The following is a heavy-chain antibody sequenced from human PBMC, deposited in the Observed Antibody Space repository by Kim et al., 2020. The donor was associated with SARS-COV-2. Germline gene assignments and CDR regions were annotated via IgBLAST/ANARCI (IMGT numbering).Heavy chain of an antibody. V-gene: IGHV4-39*01. D-gene: IGHD3-22*01. CDR1: GGSISSSSYY. J-gene: IGHJ4*02. CDR3: ARRVGYYLSGLEPFDY. Sequence: SETLSLTCTVSGGSISSSSYYWGWIRQPPGKGLEWIGSIYYSGSTYYNPSLKSRVTISVDTSKNQFSLKLSSVTAADTAVYYCARRVGYYLSGLEPFDYWGQRTLGTVSS. CDR2: IYYSGST.